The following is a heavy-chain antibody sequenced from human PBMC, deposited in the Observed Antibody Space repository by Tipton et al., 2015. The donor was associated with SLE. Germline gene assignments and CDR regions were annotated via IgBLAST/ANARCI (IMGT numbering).Heavy chain of an antibody. CDR3: GRVFWRYDSGGPLGGFDL. J-gene: IGHJ3*01. D-gene: IGHD3-22*01. CDR2: VSSSGST. CDR1: GASVSPYN. V-gene: IGHV4-59*08. Sequence: TLSLTCTVSGASVSPYNWAWIRLPPGRGLEWIGFVSSSGSTNYNPSLKTRVTMSVDTSKNQLSLKMNSVTAADTAVYYCGRVFWRYDSGGPLGGFDLWGQGAMVTVSS.